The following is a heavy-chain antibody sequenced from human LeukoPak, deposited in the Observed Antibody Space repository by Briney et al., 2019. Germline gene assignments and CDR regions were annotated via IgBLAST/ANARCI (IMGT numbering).Heavy chain of an antibody. V-gene: IGHV4-34*01. CDR2: ISHSGST. Sequence: LRLSCAASGFTFSSYAMSWDRQSPGKGLEWIGKISHSGSTDYSPSLKSRVTISLDTSKNQFSLKLSSVTAADTAMYYCGRGPGWRIAARPFDTWGQGTLVTVSS. CDR1: GFTFSSYA. J-gene: IGHJ4*02. CDR3: GRGPGWRIAARPFDT. D-gene: IGHD6-6*01.